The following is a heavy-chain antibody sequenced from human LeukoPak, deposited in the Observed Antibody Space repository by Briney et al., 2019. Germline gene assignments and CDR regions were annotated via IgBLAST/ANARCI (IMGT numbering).Heavy chain of an antibody. V-gene: IGHV5-51*01. CDR3: ARRVSTLDYDFWSGSMDV. J-gene: IGHJ6*03. CDR1: GYSFTSYW. CDR2: IYPGDSDT. D-gene: IGHD3-3*01. Sequence: GESLKISCKGSGYSFTSYWIGWVRQMPGKGLEGMGIIYPGDSDTRYSPSFQGQVTISADKSISTAYLQWGSLKASDTAMYYCARRVSTLDYDFWSGSMDVWGKGTTVTVSS.